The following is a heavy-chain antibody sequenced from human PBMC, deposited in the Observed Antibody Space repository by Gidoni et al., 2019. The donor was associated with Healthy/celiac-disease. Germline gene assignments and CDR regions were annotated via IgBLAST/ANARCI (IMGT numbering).Heavy chain of an antibody. V-gene: IGHV3-23*01. D-gene: IGHD2-2*01. J-gene: IGHJ4*02. Sequence: EVQLLESGGGLVQPGGSLRLSCAASGFTFSSYAMSWVRQAPGKGLEWFSAISGSGGSTYYADSVKGRFTISRDNSKNKLYLQMNSLRAEDTAVYYCAKGERGVVPAAYFDYWGQGTLVTVSS. CDR1: GFTFSSYA. CDR2: ISGSGGST. CDR3: AKGERGVVPAAYFDY.